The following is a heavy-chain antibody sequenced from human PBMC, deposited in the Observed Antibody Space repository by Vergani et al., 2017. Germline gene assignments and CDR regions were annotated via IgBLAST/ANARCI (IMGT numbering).Heavy chain of an antibody. J-gene: IGHJ3*02. Sequence: QVQLVESGGGLVKPGGSLRLSCAASGFTFSDYYMSWIRQAPGKGLEWVSYISSSGSTTYYADSVKGRFTISRDNAKNSLYLQMNSLRAEDTAVYYCARPMRLGYCSSTSCYTGAFDIWGQGTMVTVSS. CDR1: GFTFSDYY. CDR3: ARPMRLGYCSSTSCYTGAFDI. V-gene: IGHV3-11*01. CDR2: ISSSGSTT. D-gene: IGHD2-2*02.